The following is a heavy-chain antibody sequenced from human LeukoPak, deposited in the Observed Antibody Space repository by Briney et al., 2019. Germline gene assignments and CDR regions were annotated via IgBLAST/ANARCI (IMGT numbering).Heavy chain of an antibody. CDR1: GFTFSSYA. V-gene: IGHV3-23*01. CDR3: AKNGWLRSSGLWGDY. CDR2: FSGGDGSP. Sequence: SGGSLRLSCVASGFTFSSYAMTWFRQAPGKGLEWVSSFSGGDGSPYHADSVKGRFTISRDNSKSTLYLQMNSLRAGDTAIYYCAKNGWLRSSGLWGDYWGQGALVTVSS. J-gene: IGHJ4*02. D-gene: IGHD5-12*01.